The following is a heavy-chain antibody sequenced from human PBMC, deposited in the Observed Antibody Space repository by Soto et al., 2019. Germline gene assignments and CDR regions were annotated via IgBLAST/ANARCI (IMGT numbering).Heavy chain of an antibody. V-gene: IGHV3-66*01. CDR1: GFPVSSNY. Sequence: EVQLVESGGGLVQPGGSLRLSCAASGFPVSSNYMSWFRQAPGKGLEWVSVIYSGGSTYYADSVKGRFTISRDNSKNTLYLQMNSLRAEDTAVYYCARDEEWLVTYWCQGTLVTVSS. D-gene: IGHD6-19*01. J-gene: IGHJ4*02. CDR3: ARDEEWLVTY. CDR2: IYSGGST.